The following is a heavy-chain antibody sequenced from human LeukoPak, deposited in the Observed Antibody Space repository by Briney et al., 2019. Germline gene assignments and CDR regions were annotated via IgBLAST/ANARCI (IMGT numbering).Heavy chain of an antibody. CDR3: ARGLGEAFDI. D-gene: IGHD3-16*01. V-gene: IGHV4-39*07. CDR1: GGSISSSSYH. Sequence: SETLSLTCTVSGGSISSSSYHWGWLRQPPGKGLEWIGSIYYSGSTYYNPSLKSRVTISVDTSKNQFSLKLSSVTAADTAVYYCARGLGEAFDIWGQGTMVTVSS. J-gene: IGHJ3*02. CDR2: IYYSGST.